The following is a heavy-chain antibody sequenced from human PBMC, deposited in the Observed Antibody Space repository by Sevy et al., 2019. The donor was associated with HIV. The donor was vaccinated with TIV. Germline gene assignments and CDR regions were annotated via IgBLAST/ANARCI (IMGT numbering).Heavy chain of an antibody. CDR2: IYYSGST. D-gene: IGHD3-3*01. V-gene: IGHV4-31*03. CDR3: RRYYDFWSGYYDGLSEV. Sequence: SETLSLTCTVSGGSISSGGYYWSWIRQHPGKGLEWIGYIYYSGSTYYNPSLKSRVTISVDTSKNQFSLKLSSVTAADTAVYYCRRYYDFWSGYYDGLSEVWGQGTTVTVSS. J-gene: IGHJ6*02. CDR1: GGSISSGGYY.